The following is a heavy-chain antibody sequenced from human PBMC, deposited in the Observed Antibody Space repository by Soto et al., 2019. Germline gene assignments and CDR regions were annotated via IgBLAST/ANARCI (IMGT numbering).Heavy chain of an antibody. CDR2: IYYSGST. CDR1: GGSISSSSYY. J-gene: IGHJ5*02. D-gene: IGHD5-12*01. CDR3: ARGATSDENWFDP. V-gene: IGHV4-39*01. Sequence: SETLSLTCTVSGGSISSSSYYWGWIRQPPGKGLEWIGSIYYSGSTYYNPSLKSRVTISVDTSKNQFSLKLSSVTAADTAVYYCARGATSDENWFDPWGQGTLVTVSS.